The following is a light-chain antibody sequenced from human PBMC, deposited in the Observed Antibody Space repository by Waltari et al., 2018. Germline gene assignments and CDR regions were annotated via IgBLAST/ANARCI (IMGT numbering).Light chain of an antibody. J-gene: IGLJ3*02. CDR2: EVS. Sequence: QSALTQPPSASGSPGQSVTISCTGTSSDVGGYNYVSWYQQHPGKAPKLMIYEVSKRPSGGPDRFSGSKSGNTASLTVSGLQAEDEADYYCSSYAGSNNLEVFGGGTKLTVL. CDR3: SSYAGSNNLEV. CDR1: SSDVGGYNY. V-gene: IGLV2-8*01.